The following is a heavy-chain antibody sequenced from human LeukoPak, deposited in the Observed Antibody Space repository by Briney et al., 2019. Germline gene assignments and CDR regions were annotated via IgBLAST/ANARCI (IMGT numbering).Heavy chain of an antibody. CDR3: ARDCDYGNTSGMRCY. CDR2: ISDRWT. D-gene: IGHD4-17*01. Sequence: GGSLRLSCAASEFPLSTYAMNRFRQPPGRGRDWVSTISDRWTNYADSVKGRFTISRDDSQNTLFLQMNSLRVEDAAIYYCARDCDYGNTSGMRCYWGQGTLVTVSS. CDR1: EFPLSTYA. V-gene: IGHV3-23*01. J-gene: IGHJ4*02.